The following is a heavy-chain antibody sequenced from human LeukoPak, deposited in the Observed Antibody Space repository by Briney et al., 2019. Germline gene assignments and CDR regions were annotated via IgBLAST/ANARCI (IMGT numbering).Heavy chain of an antibody. D-gene: IGHD5-18*01. CDR2: IYHSGST. J-gene: IGHJ4*02. Sequence: SETLSLTCTVSGGSMSSSTYYWGWIRQPPGKGLEWIGSIYHSGSTYYNPSLKSRVTISVGTSKNQFSLKLSSVTAADTAVYYCARHLGIQLWFLDYWGQGTLVTVSS. CDR3: ARHLGIQLWFLDY. CDR1: GGSMSSSTYY. V-gene: IGHV4-39*01.